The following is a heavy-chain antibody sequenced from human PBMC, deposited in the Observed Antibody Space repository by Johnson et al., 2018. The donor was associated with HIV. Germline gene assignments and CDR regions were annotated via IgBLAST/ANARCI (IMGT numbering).Heavy chain of an antibody. J-gene: IGHJ3*02. Sequence: QVQLVESGGGVVQPGRSLRLSCAASGFTFNSYGMHWVRQAPGKGLEWVAVIWYDGSNKYYADSVKGRFTISRDNSKNTLYLQMNSLRAEDTAVYYCARLYCSSTSCYEGGGDAFDIWGQGTMVTVSS. D-gene: IGHD2-2*01. CDR3: ARLYCSSTSCYEGGGDAFDI. CDR1: GFTFNSYG. CDR2: IWYDGSNK. V-gene: IGHV3-33*01.